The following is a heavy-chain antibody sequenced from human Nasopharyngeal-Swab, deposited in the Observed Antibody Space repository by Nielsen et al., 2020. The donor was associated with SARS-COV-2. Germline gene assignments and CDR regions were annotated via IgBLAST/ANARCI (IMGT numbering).Heavy chain of an antibody. CDR3: ARDLQGEMANGGY. D-gene: IGHD5-24*01. Sequence: GGSLRLSCAASGFTFSSYAMSWVRQAPGKGLEWVSAISSSGSTIYYADSVKGRFTISRDNAKNSLYLQMNSLRAEDTAVYYCARDLQGEMANGGYWGQGTLVTVFS. J-gene: IGHJ4*02. V-gene: IGHV3-48*03. CDR2: ISSSGSTI. CDR1: GFTFSSYA.